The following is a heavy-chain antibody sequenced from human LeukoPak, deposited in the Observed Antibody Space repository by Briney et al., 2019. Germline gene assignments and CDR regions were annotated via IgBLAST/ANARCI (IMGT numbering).Heavy chain of an antibody. CDR1: GGSISSYY. J-gene: IGHJ6*02. Sequence: SETLSLTCTVSGGSISSYYWSWIRQPPGKGLEWIGYIYYSGSTNYNPSLKSRVTISVDTSKNQFSLKLSSVTAADTAVYYCAGRYSSSWRMNYYYNGMDVWGQGTTVTVSS. V-gene: IGHV4-59*08. D-gene: IGHD6-13*01. CDR3: AGRYSSSWRMNYYYNGMDV. CDR2: IYYSGST.